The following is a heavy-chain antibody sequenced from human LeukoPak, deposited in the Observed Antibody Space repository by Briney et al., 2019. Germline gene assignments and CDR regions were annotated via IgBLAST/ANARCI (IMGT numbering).Heavy chain of an antibody. V-gene: IGHV4-34*01. CDR3: AGDAVPRDDGNTVNAYDL. CDR2: IHHDGRT. D-gene: IGHD5-12*01. CDR1: GGSLSGYY. J-gene: IGHJ3*01. Sequence: PSETLSLTCAVPGGSLSGYYWSWIRQSPGKGLEWMGDIHHDGRTKYKSSFKSRVTIFLNSSKNEVSLRLSPVTLADTALFYCAGDAVPRDDGNTVNAYDLWGQGTMVTVS.